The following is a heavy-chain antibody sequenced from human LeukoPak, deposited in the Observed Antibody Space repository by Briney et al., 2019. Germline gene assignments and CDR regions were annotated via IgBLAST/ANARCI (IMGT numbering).Heavy chain of an antibody. Sequence: ASVKVSCKASGYTFTGYYIHWVRQAPGQGLEWMGWINPNSGGTNYAQKFQGRVTMTRDTSISTAYMELSSLRSDDTAIYCCARFGAEGYWGQGTLVTVSS. J-gene: IGHJ4*02. CDR2: INPNSGGT. V-gene: IGHV1-2*02. CDR3: ARFGAEGY. D-gene: IGHD1-26*01. CDR1: GYTFTGYY.